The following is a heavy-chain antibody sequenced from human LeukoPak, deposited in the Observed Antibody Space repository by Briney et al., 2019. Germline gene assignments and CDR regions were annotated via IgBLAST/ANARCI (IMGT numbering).Heavy chain of an antibody. CDR3: ARAWGPEYYFDY. Sequence: GGSLRLSCAASGFFFNTNAMSWVRQAPGKGLEWVSYISSSGSTIYYADSVKGRFTISRDNAKNSLYLQMNSLRAEDTAVYYCARAWGPEYYFDYWGQGTLVTVSS. CDR2: ISSSGSTI. J-gene: IGHJ4*02. CDR1: GFFFNTNA. V-gene: IGHV3-48*03. D-gene: IGHD3-16*01.